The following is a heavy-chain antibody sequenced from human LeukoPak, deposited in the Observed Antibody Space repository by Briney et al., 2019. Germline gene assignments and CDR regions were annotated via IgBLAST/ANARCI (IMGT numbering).Heavy chain of an antibody. Sequence: SETLSLTCAVYGGSFSGYYWSWIRQPPGKGLEWIGEINHSGSTNYNPSLKSRVTISVDTSKNQFSLKLSSLTAADTAVYYCARGRGSTKGVRYYYYMDVWGKGTTVTVSS. CDR2: INHSGST. V-gene: IGHV4-34*01. D-gene: IGHD2-2*01. CDR1: GGSFSGYY. J-gene: IGHJ6*03. CDR3: ARGRGSTKGVRYYYYMDV.